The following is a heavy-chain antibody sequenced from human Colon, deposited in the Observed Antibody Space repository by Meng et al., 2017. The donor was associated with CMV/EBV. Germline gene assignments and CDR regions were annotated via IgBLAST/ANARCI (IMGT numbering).Heavy chain of an antibody. D-gene: IGHD2-21*01. CDR2: INGVGDIT. J-gene: IGHJ4*02. CDR3: AKDRAYCGSFSCSPNYFDG. Sequence: GGSLRLSCVASGFTFDEYTMYWVRQAPGKGLEWVSGINGVGDITYYADSVKGRFTISRDNSKNTLYLRMIDLRAEDTAMYYCAKDRAYCGSFSCSPNYFDGWGQGNLVTVSS. V-gene: IGHV3-23*01. CDR1: GFTFDEYT.